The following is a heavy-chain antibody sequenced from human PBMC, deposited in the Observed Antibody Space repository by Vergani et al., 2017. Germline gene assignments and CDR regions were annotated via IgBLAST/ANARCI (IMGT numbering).Heavy chain of an antibody. D-gene: IGHD4-17*01. J-gene: IGHJ4*02. CDR1: GFTFGDYD. V-gene: IGHV3-20*04. Sequence: EVQLVESGGGVVRPGGSLRLSCAASGFTFGDYDMNWVRQAPGKGLEWVSRVKWNGDSSVYADSVKGRFTISRDNAKNSLYLQMTSLRAEDTAFYYCARRGSVNTYYFDYWAQGALVTVSS. CDR3: ARRGSVNTYYFDY. CDR2: VKWNGDSS.